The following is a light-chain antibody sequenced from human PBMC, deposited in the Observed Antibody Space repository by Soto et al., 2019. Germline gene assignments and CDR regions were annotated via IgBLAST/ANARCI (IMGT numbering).Light chain of an antibody. J-gene: IGKJ1*01. Sequence: DIQMTQSASTLSASVGDRVTVTCRASQSISSWLAWYQQKPGKVPNLLIYDASNLESGVPLRFSGSGSGTEFTLTISSLQPDDFATYYCQQYQSSWTFGQGTKVDIK. CDR1: QSISSW. CDR3: QQYQSSWT. V-gene: IGKV1-5*01. CDR2: DAS.